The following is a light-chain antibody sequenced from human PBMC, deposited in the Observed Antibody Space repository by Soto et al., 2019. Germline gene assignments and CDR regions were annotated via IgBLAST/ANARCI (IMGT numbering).Light chain of an antibody. Sequence: DIQMTQSPSSLSASVGDRVTITCRASQGIRDALVWYQQKPGKAPKRLVYGASSLQSGVPSRFSGTGSGTEFTLTIASLQPEDFATYYWLQHNSLPLTFGQGTKLEIK. CDR3: LQHNSLPLT. CDR2: GAS. CDR1: QGIRDA. J-gene: IGKJ2*01. V-gene: IGKV1-17*01.